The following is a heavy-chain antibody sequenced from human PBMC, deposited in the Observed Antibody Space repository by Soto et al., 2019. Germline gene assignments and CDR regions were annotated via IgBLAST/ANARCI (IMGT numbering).Heavy chain of an antibody. J-gene: IGHJ4*02. D-gene: IGHD3-10*01. V-gene: IGHV3-23*01. Sequence: GGSLRLSCAASGFTFSSYAMSWVRQAPGKGLEWVSAISGSGGSTYYADSVRGRFTISRDNSKNTLYLQMNSLRAEDPAVYYCAKDLEITRQFGELSSFGYWRQGSLVTVSS. CDR2: ISGSGGST. CDR3: AKDLEITRQFGELSSFGY. CDR1: GFTFSSYA.